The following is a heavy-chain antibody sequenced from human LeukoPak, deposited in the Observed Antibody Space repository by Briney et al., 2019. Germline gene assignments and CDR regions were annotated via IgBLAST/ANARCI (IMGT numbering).Heavy chain of an antibody. J-gene: IGHJ4*02. CDR1: GFTFSSSA. CDR3: ARDVSALGPFDY. Sequence: GGSLRLSCAASGFTFSSSAMHWVRQAPGKGLEWVAVKSYDGSNTYYADSVKGRFTISRDNSKNTLYLQMNSLRAEDTAVYYCARDVSALGPFDYWGQGTLVTVSS. D-gene: IGHD7-27*01. CDR2: KSYDGSNT. V-gene: IGHV3-30-3*01.